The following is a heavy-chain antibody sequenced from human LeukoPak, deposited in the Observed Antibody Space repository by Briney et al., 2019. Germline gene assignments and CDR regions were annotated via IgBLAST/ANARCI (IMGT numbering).Heavy chain of an antibody. V-gene: IGHV4-4*02. D-gene: IGHD2-8*01. CDR2: ISLTGLT. J-gene: IGHJ4*02. CDR3: SRENGAFSPFGY. CDR1: GGSISNANW. Sequence: SGTLSLTCGVSGGSISNANWWSWVRQPPGQGLEWIGEISLTGLTHYNPSLESRVTVPLDKSKNQLSLNLTSVTAADTAVYYCSRENGAFSPFGYWGQGTLVTVLS.